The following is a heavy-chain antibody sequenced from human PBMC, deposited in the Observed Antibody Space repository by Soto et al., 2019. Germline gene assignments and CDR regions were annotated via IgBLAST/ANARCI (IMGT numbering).Heavy chain of an antibody. CDR1: GFMFSAYW. D-gene: IGHD2-21*01. CDR3: VREDWHRFDS. V-gene: IGHV3-7*01. J-gene: IGHJ4*02. Sequence: EVQLVASGGRLVQPGGSLRLSCAASGFMFSAYWMSWVRQDPGKGLEWVATISGDASDKFYVDSVKGRFTISRDDSKNTLYLQMNSLRDEDTAVYYCVREDWHRFDSWGQGTLVTVSS. CDR2: ISGDASDK.